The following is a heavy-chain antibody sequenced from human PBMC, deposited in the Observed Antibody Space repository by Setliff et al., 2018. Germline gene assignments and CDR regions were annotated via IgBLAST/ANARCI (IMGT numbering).Heavy chain of an antibody. V-gene: IGHV3-15*07. CDR2: SKSKTAGGAI. CDR3: TTDTFDSNAQAFDY. J-gene: IGHJ4*02. D-gene: IGHD3-22*01. Sequence: PGGSLRLSCAASGFTFSYAWMHWVRQAPGKGLEWVGRSKSKTAGGAIDYAAPVKGRFTISRDDSKNTLYLQMSSLKTEDTAMYYCTTDTFDSNAQAFDYWGQGTLVTVSS. CDR1: GFTFSYAW.